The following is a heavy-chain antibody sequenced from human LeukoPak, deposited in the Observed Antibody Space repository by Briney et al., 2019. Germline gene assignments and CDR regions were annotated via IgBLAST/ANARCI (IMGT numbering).Heavy chain of an antibody. D-gene: IGHD2-2*01. V-gene: IGHV1-2*02. J-gene: IGHJ4*02. CDR3: ARANFLYCSSTTCLFDY. CDR2: INPNDGDT. Sequence: ASVKVSCKASGYTLTDYYMHWVRQAPGQGFEWMGWINPNDGDTNYAQKFQGRVTMTRDTSISTAHMEVSRLRSDDTAVYFCARANFLYCSSTTCLFDYWGQGTLVTVSS. CDR1: GYTLTDYY.